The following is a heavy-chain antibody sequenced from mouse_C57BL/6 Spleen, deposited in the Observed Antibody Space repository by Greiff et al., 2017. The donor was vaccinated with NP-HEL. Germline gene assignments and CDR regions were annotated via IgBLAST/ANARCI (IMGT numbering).Heavy chain of an antibody. V-gene: IGHV5-17*01. Sequence: EVKLVESGGGLVKPGGSLKLSCAASGFTFSDYGMHWVRQAPEKGLEWVAYISSGSSTIYYADTVKGRFTISRDNAKNTLFLRMTSLRSEDTAMYYCARLITTVEDYAMDYWGQGTSVTVSS. J-gene: IGHJ4*01. D-gene: IGHD1-1*01. CDR1: GFTFSDYG. CDR3: ARLITTVEDYAMDY. CDR2: ISSGSSTI.